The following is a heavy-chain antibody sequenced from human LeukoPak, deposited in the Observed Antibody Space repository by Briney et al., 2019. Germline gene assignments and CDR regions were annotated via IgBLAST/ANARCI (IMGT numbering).Heavy chain of an antibody. J-gene: IGHJ4*02. CDR3: AKAFRDSSGYPTDY. Sequence: RSLRLSCAASGFTFSSYGMHGVRQAAGKGLEWVAVISYDGSNKYYADSVKGRFTISRDNSKNTQHLQMNSLRAEDTAVYYCAKAFRDSSGYPTDYWGQGTLVTVSS. D-gene: IGHD3-22*01. V-gene: IGHV3-30*18. CDR1: GFTFSSYG. CDR2: ISYDGSNK.